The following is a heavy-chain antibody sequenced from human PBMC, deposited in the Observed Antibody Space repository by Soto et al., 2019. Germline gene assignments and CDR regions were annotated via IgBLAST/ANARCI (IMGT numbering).Heavy chain of an antibody. CDR2: IDNAGTDS. D-gene: IGHD3-10*01. J-gene: IGHJ6*04. CDR3: ARGGFGPDV. Sequence: EVQLVESGGGLVQPGGSLRLSCAASGFTLSGRSMHWVRQAPGKGLVWVSGIDNAGTDSTYADSVKGRFTSSRDNAKNMLYLQINSLRLEDTAVYYCARGGFGPDVWGKVTTVTVSS. V-gene: IGHV3-74*01. CDR1: GFTLSGRS.